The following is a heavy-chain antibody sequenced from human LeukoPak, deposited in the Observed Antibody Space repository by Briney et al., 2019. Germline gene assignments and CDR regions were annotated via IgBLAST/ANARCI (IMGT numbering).Heavy chain of an antibody. CDR3: ARDRGSSSLRGMDV. CDR1: GYTFTSYG. CDR2: ISAYSGNT. J-gene: IGHJ6*02. V-gene: IGHV1-18*01. Sequence: ASVKVSCKASGYTFTSYGISWVRQAPGQGLEWMGWISAYSGNTNYAQKLQGRVTMTTDTSTSTAYMELRSLRSDDTAVYYCARDRGSSSLRGMDVWGQGTTVTVSS. D-gene: IGHD6-13*01.